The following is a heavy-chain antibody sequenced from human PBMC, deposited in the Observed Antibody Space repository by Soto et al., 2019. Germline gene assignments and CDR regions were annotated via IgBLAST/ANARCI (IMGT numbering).Heavy chain of an antibody. J-gene: IGHJ6*02. Sequence: EVQLLESGGGLVQPGGSLRLSCAASGFPLSTYGMTWVRQAPGKGLEWVSAITGTGGNTYYADSVKGRFTSSRDNSKNMLYLQMNSLRVADTAVYYCARIRGYWYGLDVWGQGTTVTVSS. CDR3: ARIRGYWYGLDV. V-gene: IGHV3-23*01. CDR1: GFPLSTYG. CDR2: ITGTGGNT.